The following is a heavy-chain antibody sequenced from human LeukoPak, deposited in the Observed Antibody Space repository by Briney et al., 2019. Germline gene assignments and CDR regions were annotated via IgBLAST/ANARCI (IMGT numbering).Heavy chain of an antibody. Sequence: GGSLRLSCAASGFTFSSYSMNWVRQAPGKGLEWVSSISSSSSYIYYADSVKGRFTISRDNAKNSLYLQMNSLRAEDTAVYYCARARNYYDKSGLFDSWGQGTLVTVSS. CDR3: ARARNYYDKSGLFDS. CDR2: ISSSSSYI. V-gene: IGHV3-21*01. D-gene: IGHD3-22*01. CDR1: GFTFSSYS. J-gene: IGHJ4*02.